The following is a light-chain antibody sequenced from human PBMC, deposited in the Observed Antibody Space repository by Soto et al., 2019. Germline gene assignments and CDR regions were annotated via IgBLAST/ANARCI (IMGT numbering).Light chain of an antibody. CDR2: AAS. V-gene: IGKV1-17*01. Sequence: DIQMTQSPSSLSASVGDRVTITCRASQGIRNDLGWYQQKPGKAPKRLVFAASILQSGVPSRFSGSGSGTEFTHKISSLQSEDFAVYYCQQYNNWPPVRTFGQGTRVEIK. CDR1: QGIRND. CDR3: QQYNNWPPVRT. J-gene: IGKJ1*01.